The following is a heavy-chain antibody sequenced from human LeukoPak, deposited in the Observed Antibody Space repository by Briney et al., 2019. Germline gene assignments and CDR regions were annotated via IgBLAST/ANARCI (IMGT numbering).Heavy chain of an antibody. CDR1: GGSISSYY. J-gene: IGHJ4*02. D-gene: IGHD1-1*01. CDR3: ARARYNWNYDY. Sequence: SETLSLTCTVSGGSISSYYWSWIRQPPGEGLEWIGYIYYSGSTNYNPSLKSRVTISVDTSKNQFSLKLSSVTAADTAVYYCARARYNWNYDYWGQGTLVTVSS. V-gene: IGHV4-59*01. CDR2: IYYSGST.